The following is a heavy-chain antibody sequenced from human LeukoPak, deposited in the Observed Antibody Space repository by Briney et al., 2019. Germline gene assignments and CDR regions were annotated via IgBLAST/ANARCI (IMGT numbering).Heavy chain of an antibody. V-gene: IGHV3-7*03. Sequence: GGSLRLSCAASGFTFSSYWMSWVRQAPGKGLEWVANIKQDGSEKYYVDSVKGRSTISRDNAKNSLYLQVNSLRAEDTAVYYCARELDYYGSGSNPFDPWGQGTLVTVSS. J-gene: IGHJ5*02. CDR2: IKQDGSEK. CDR1: GFTFSSYW. CDR3: ARELDYYGSGSNPFDP. D-gene: IGHD3-10*01.